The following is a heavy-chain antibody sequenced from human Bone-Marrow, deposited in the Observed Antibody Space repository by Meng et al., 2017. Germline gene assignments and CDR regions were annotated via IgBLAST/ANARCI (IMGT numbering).Heavy chain of an antibody. V-gene: IGHV1-69*04. J-gene: IGHJ4*02. Sequence: SVKVSCKASGGTFSSYTISWVRQAPGQGLEWMGRIIPILGIANYADSAKGRFTISRDNSKNTLYLQMNSLRAEDTAVYYCARDLPDSSSWYGGYFDYWEQATLVTVSS. CDR2: IIPILGIA. D-gene: IGHD6-13*01. CDR3: ARDLPDSSSWYGGYFDY. CDR1: GGTFSSYT.